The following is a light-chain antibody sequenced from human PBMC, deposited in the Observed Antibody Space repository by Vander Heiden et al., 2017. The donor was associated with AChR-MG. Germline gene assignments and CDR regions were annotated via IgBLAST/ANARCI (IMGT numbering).Light chain of an antibody. CDR1: RSDVGGYNY. CDR3: SSYAGSNNLRV. V-gene: IGLV2-8*01. CDR2: EVS. J-gene: IGLJ2*01. Sequence: QSALTPPPSASGSPGQSVTISCTGTRSDVGGYNYVSWYQQHPGKAPKLMIYEVSKRPSGVPDRFSGSKSGNTASLTVSGLQAEDEADYYCSSYAGSNNLRVFGGGTKLTVL.